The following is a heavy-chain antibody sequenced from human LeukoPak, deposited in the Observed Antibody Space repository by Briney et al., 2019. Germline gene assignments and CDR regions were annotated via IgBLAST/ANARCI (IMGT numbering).Heavy chain of an antibody. J-gene: IGHJ4*02. V-gene: IGHV1-18*01. CDR1: GYTFSNYG. CDR2: ISAYNINT. D-gene: IGHD2-2*01. Sequence: ASVKVFCKASGYTFSNYGISWVRQAPGQGLEWMGWISAYNINTNFAQKLQGRVTMTTDTSTNTAYMELRSLRSDDTAVYYCASWAGYCSSINCYATSLDYWGQGTLVTVSA. CDR3: ASWAGYCSSINCYATSLDY.